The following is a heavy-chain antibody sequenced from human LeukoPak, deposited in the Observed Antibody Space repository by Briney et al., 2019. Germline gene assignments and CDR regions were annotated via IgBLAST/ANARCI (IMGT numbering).Heavy chain of an antibody. CDR2: ISSSSSII. CDR1: GFTLSTYS. Sequence: GGSLRLSCAASGFTLSTYSMNWVRQAPGKGLEWVSFISSSSSIIYYADSVKGRFTISRDNAKNSLSLQMNSLRDEDTAVYYCARGPPEAYCGGDCYWYFDYWGQGTLVTVSS. CDR3: ARGPPEAYCGGDCYWYFDY. V-gene: IGHV3-48*02. J-gene: IGHJ4*02. D-gene: IGHD2-21*02.